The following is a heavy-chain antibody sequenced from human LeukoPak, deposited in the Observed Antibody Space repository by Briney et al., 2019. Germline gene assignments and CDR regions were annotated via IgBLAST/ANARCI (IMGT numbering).Heavy chain of an antibody. V-gene: IGHV4-34*01. D-gene: IGHD3-10*01. CDR3: ASRTYYYGSGSYWNY. J-gene: IGHJ4*02. CDR2: INHSGST. Sequence: SETLSLTCAVYGGSFSGCYWSWIRQPPGKGLEWIGEINHSGSTNYNPSLKSRVTISVDTSKNQFSLKLSSVTAADTAVYYCASRTYYYGSGSYWNYWGQGTLVTVSS. CDR1: GGSFSGCY.